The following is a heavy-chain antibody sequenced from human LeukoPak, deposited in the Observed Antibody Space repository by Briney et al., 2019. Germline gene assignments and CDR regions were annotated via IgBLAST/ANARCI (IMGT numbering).Heavy chain of an antibody. V-gene: IGHV4-4*07. Sequence: SETLSLTCTVSGGSISSYYWSWIRQPAGKGREWIGCIYTSGRTNYNPPLKSRVTMSVDTSKNQFSLKLSSVTAADTAVYYCARDLRPGYSSFDRNAFDIWGQGTMVTVSS. J-gene: IGHJ3*02. D-gene: IGHD6-19*01. CDR3: ARDLRPGYSSFDRNAFDI. CDR2: IYTSGRT. CDR1: GGSISSYY.